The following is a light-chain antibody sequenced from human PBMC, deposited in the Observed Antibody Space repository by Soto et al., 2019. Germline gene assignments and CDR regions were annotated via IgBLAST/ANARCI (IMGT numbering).Light chain of an antibody. CDR1: QSVSSN. J-gene: IGKJ1*01. CDR3: QQYNNWPVE. Sequence: EIVMTQSPATLSVSPGERATLSCRASQSVSSNLAWYQQKPGQAPRLLIYGASTSATGIPARFSGSGSGTEFTLTISSLQSEDFAVYYCQQYNNWPVEFGQGTKVEIK. CDR2: GAS. V-gene: IGKV3-15*01.